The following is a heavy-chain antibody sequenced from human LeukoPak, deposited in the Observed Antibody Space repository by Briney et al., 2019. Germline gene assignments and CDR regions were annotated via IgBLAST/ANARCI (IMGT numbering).Heavy chain of an antibody. CDR1: GFTFSTYW. D-gene: IGHD3-22*01. CDR3: ARAPCEMSGYYPEYFRH. V-gene: IGHV3-74*01. Sequence: GGSLRLSCAASGFTFSTYWMHWVRQAPGKGLVWVSRIKSDGGTNYADSVKGRFTISRDNAKKTVSLQMNSLRPEDTGVYYCARAPCEMSGYYPEYFRHWGQGTLVTVSS. J-gene: IGHJ1*01. CDR2: IKSDGGT.